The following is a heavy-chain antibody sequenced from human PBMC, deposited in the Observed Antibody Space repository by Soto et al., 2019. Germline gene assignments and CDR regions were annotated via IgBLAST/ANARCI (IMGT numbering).Heavy chain of an antibody. J-gene: IGHJ5*02. CDR1: GGSISSGGFY. V-gene: IGHV4-31*03. Sequence: QVQLQESGPGLVKPSQTLSLTCTFSGGSISSGGFYWSRMRQHPGKGLEWIGYIYYRESTYYNPPPKRRFTISVDTSKNQFSLKLSSVTAADTAVYYCARSVDPWGQGTLVTVSS. CDR2: IYYREST. CDR3: ARSVDP.